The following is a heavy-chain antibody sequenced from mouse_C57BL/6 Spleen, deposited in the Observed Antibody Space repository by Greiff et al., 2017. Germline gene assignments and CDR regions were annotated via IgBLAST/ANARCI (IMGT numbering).Heavy chain of an antibody. CDR1: GFTFSDYY. V-gene: IGHV5-16*01. CDR2: INYDGSST. J-gene: IGHJ2*01. CDR3: ARERGSSPTGAYFDY. D-gene: IGHD1-1*01. Sequence: EVMLVESEGGLVQPGSSMKLSCTASGFTFSDYYMAWVRQVPEKGLEWVANINYDGSSTYYLDYLKSRFIISRDNAKNILYLQMSRLKSEDTATYYCARERGSSPTGAYFDYWGQGTTLTVSS.